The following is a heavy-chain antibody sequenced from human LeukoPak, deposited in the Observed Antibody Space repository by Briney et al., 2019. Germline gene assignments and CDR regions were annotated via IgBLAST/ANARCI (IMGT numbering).Heavy chain of an antibody. CDR2: ISGSGGST. J-gene: IGHJ4*02. V-gene: IGHV3-23*01. CDR3: AKGIRSSSWYCFDY. Sequence: GGSLRLSCAASGLTFSSYAMSWIRQAPGKGLEWVSAISGSGGSTYYADSVKGRFTISRDNSKNTLYLQMNSLRAEDTAVYYCAKGIRSSSWYCFDYWGQGTLVSVSS. D-gene: IGHD6-13*01. CDR1: GLTFSSYA.